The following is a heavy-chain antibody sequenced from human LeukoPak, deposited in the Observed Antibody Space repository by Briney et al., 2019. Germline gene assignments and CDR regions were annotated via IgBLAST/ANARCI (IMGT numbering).Heavy chain of an antibody. J-gene: IGHJ1*01. CDR2: IKSDGST. Sequence: GGSLRLSCAASGFTFSSYWMHWVRQAPGKGLVWVSRIKSDGSTNYADSVKGRFTISRDNAKNTVSLQMNSLRAEDTGVYYCARAPSEIGGYYPEYFRHWGQGTLVTFSS. V-gene: IGHV3-74*01. CDR3: ARAPSEIGGYYPEYFRH. D-gene: IGHD3-22*01. CDR1: GFTFSSYW.